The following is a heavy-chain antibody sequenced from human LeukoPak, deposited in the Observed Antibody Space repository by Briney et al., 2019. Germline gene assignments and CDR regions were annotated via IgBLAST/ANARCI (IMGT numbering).Heavy chain of an antibody. CDR2: ISGSGGST. D-gene: IGHD3-10*01. Sequence: GGSLRLSCAASGFTFSSYGMHWVRQAPGKGLEWVSAISGSGGSTYYADSVKGRFTISRDNSKNTLYLQMNSLRAEDTAVYYCANSYGSGSYYTLDYWGQGTLVTVSS. J-gene: IGHJ4*02. V-gene: IGHV3-23*01. CDR1: GFTFSSYG. CDR3: ANSYGSGSYYTLDY.